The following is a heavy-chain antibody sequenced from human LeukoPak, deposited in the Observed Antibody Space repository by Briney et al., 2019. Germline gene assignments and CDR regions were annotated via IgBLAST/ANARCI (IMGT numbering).Heavy chain of an antibody. CDR1: GFTFSSYW. Sequence: GGSLRLSCAASGFTFSSYWMSWVRQAPGKGLEWVANIKQDGSEKYYVDSVKGRFTISRDNAKNSLYLQMNSLRAEDTAVYYCASYDHGDAHQDWGQGTLVTVSS. CDR3: ASYDHGDAHQD. D-gene: IGHD4-17*01. V-gene: IGHV3-7*01. J-gene: IGHJ4*02. CDR2: IKQDGSEK.